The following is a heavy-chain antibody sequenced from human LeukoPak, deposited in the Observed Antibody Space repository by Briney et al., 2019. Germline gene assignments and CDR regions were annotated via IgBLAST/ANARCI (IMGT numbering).Heavy chain of an antibody. Sequence: GGSLRLSCAASGFIFSSYALSWVRQAPGKGLEWVSATSGNGAKTYYADSVKGRFTISRDNSKNTLYLQMNSLRAEDTAVYYCAKDCGWPFDYWGQGTLVTVSS. V-gene: IGHV3-23*01. D-gene: IGHD6-19*01. J-gene: IGHJ4*02. CDR2: TSGNGAKT. CDR3: AKDCGWPFDY. CDR1: GFIFSSYA.